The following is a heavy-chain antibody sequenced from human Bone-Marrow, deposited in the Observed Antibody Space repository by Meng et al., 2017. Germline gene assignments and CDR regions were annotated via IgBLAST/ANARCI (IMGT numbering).Heavy chain of an antibody. CDR1: GYTFTGYY. D-gene: IGHD2-21*02. Sequence: ASVKVSCKASGYTFTGYYMHWVRQAPRQGLEWMGWINPNSAGTNYAQKFQGRVTMTRDTSISTAYMELSSLRSEDTTVYYCARSYCGGDCYSTPHYFDYWGQGTLVTVSS. CDR3: ARSYCGGDCYSTPHYFDY. J-gene: IGHJ4*02. CDR2: INPNSAGT. V-gene: IGHV1-2*02.